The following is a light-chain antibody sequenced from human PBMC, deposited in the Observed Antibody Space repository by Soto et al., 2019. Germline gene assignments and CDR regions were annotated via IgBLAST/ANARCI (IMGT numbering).Light chain of an antibody. J-gene: IGKJ2*01. CDR1: QSISTY. Sequence: DIQMTQSPSSLSASVGDRVTITCRASQSISTYLNWYHQKPGIAPKLLIYGASSLQSGVPSRFSGSGSGTDFTLKISSLQPEDFAAYYCQHSYNTPRTFGQGTNLEIK. CDR3: QHSYNTPRT. CDR2: GAS. V-gene: IGKV1-39*01.